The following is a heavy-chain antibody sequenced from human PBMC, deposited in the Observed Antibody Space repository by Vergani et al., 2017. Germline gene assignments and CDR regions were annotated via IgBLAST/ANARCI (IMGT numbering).Heavy chain of an antibody. CDR1: GFTFSSYA. V-gene: IGHV3-23*01. Sequence: EVQLLESGGGLVQPGGSLRLSCAASGFTFSSYAMSWVRQAPGKGLEWVSAISGSGGSTYYADSVKGRFTISRDNAKNSLYLQMNSLRAEDTAVYYCAREGPVGVGYYYDSGGQGTLVTVSS. CDR3: AREGPVGVGYYYDS. CDR2: ISGSGGST. D-gene: IGHD3-22*01. J-gene: IGHJ4*02.